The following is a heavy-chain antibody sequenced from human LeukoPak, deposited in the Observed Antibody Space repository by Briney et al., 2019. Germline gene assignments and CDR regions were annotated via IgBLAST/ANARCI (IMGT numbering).Heavy chain of an antibody. CDR1: GYTFTGYY. J-gene: IGHJ4*02. CDR3: ARGPPGYSSGWYSDY. CDR2: INPNSGGT. Sequence: ASVKVSCKASGYTFTGYYMHWVRQAPGQGPEWMGWINPNSGGTNYAQKFQGWVTMTRDTSISTAYMELSRLRSDDTAVYYCARGPPGYSSGWYSDYWGQGTLVTVSS. D-gene: IGHD6-19*01. V-gene: IGHV1-2*04.